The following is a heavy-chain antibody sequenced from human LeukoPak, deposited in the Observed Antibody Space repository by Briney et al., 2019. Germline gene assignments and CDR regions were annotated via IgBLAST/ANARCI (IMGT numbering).Heavy chain of an antibody. V-gene: IGHV3-23*01. CDR3: AKTRGSGPFDY. CDR1: GFIFSSYG. D-gene: IGHD3-10*01. J-gene: IGHJ4*02. CDR2: ISGSGGST. Sequence: GGSLRLSCAASGFIFSSYGMSWVRQAPGKGLEWVSAISGSGGSTYYADSVKGRFTISRDNSKNTLYLQMNNLRAEDTAVYHCAKTRGSGPFDYWGQGTLVTVSS.